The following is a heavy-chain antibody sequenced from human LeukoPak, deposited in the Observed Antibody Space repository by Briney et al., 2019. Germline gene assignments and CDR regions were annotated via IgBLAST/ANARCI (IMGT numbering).Heavy chain of an antibody. CDR1: GGSFSGYY. V-gene: IGHV4-59*08. CDR2: IYYSGST. Sequence: PSETLSLTCAVYGGSFSGYYWSWIRQPPGKGLEWTGYIYYSGSTNYNPSLKSRVTISVDTSKNQFSLKLSSVTAADTAVYYCARVRGYSYGSYYYYYYGMDVWGQGTTVTVSS. D-gene: IGHD5-18*01. CDR3: ARVRGYSYGSYYYYYYGMDV. J-gene: IGHJ6*02.